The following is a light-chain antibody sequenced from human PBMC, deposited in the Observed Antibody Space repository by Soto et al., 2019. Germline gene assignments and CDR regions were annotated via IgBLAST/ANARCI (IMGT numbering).Light chain of an antibody. Sequence: QSALTQPASVSGSPGQSITISCTGTSSDVGAYNYVSWYQQHPGKVPKLIIYDVINRPSGVSSRFSGSKSVNTASLTISGLHAEDEAEYYCTSYPSSVTLVFGGGTKLTVL. J-gene: IGLJ3*02. CDR2: DVI. CDR3: TSYPSSVTLV. V-gene: IGLV2-14*01. CDR1: SSDVGAYNY.